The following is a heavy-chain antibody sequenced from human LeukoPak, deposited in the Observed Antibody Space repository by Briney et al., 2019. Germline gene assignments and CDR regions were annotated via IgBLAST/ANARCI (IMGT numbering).Heavy chain of an antibody. V-gene: IGHV4-59*01. CDR2: IYYSGST. J-gene: IGHJ6*02. CDR3: ARVVRAVAGTFYYYGMDV. D-gene: IGHD6-19*01. Sequence: SETLSLTCTVSGGSISSYYWSWIRQPPGKGLEWIGYIYYSGSTNYNPSLKSRVTISVDTSKNQFSLKLSSVTAADTAVYYCARVVRAVAGTFYYYGMDVWGQGTTVTVSS. CDR1: GGSISSYY.